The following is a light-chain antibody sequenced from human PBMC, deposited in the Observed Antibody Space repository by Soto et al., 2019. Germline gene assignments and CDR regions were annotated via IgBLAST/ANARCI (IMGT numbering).Light chain of an antibody. Sequence: AIQMTQSPSSLAASVGDGVTMTCRASQGIRNDLDWFQQKPGKAPKLLIYAASNLQSGVPARFSGSGSGTDFTLTISSLQPEDFATYYCLQKYFYPFTFGPGTKVDI. CDR2: AAS. CDR3: LQKYFYPFT. CDR1: QGIRND. V-gene: IGKV1-6*01. J-gene: IGKJ3*01.